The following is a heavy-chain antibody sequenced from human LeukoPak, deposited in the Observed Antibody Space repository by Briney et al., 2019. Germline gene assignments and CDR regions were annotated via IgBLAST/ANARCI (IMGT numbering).Heavy chain of an antibody. CDR2: IRYGGNDE. CDR3: ARLCRYCGGDCYDY. D-gene: IGHD2-21*02. Sequence: GGSLRLSCAASGFTFSSNGMHWVRQVPGKGLEWVAFIRYGGNDERYADSVKGRFTISRDNSKNTLYLQMNSLIPEDTAVYYCARLCRYCGGDCYDYWGQGTLVTVSS. CDR1: GFTFSSNG. J-gene: IGHJ4*02. V-gene: IGHV3-30*02.